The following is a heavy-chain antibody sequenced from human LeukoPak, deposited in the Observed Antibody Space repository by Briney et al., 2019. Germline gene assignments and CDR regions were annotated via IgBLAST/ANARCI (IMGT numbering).Heavy chain of an antibody. CDR1: GGSISSYY. J-gene: IGHJ5*02. CDR3: ARHQEMATILSWFDP. V-gene: IGHV4-59*08. D-gene: IGHD5-24*01. Sequence: SETLSLTCTVSGGSISSYYWSWMRQPPGKGLEWIGYISYSGSTKYNPSPKSRVTISVDTSKNHISLKVTSVTAADTAVYYCARHQEMATILSWFDPWGQGTLVTVSP. CDR2: ISYSGST.